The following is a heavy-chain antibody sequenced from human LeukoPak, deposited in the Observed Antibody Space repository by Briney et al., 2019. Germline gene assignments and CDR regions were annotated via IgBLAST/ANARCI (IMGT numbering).Heavy chain of an antibody. J-gene: IGHJ4*02. V-gene: IGHV3-33*01. Sequence: GRSLRLSCAASGFTFSSYGMHWVRQAPGKGLEWVAVIWYDGSNKYYADSVKGRFTISRDNSKNTLYLQMNSLRAEDTAVYYCARGADYGDYLGRGYWGQGTLVTVSS. CDR2: IWYDGSNK. D-gene: IGHD4-17*01. CDR1: GFTFSSYG. CDR3: ARGADYGDYLGRGY.